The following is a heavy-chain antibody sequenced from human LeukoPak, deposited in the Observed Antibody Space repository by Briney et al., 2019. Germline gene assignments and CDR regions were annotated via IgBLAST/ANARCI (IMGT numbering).Heavy chain of an antibody. CDR3: ARDDCSGGSCYSSTDY. CDR2: ISSSGSTI. Sequence: GGSLRLSCAASGFTFSSYEMNWVRQAPGKGLEWVSYISSSGSTIYYADSVKGRFTISRDNAKNSLYLQMNSLRAEDTALYYCARDDCSGGSCYSSTDYWGQGTLVTVSS. CDR1: GFTFSSYE. J-gene: IGHJ4*02. D-gene: IGHD2-15*01. V-gene: IGHV3-48*03.